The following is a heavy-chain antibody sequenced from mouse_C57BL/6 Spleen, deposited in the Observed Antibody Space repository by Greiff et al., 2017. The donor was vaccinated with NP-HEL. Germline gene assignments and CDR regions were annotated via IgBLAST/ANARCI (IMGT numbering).Heavy chain of an antibody. CDR3: ARWDRAPYYAMDY. J-gene: IGHJ4*01. CDR2: IHPNSGST. Sequence: QVQLQQPGAELVKPGASVKLSCKASGYTFTSYWMHWVKQRPGQGLEWIGMIHPNSGSTNYHEKFKSKATLTVDKSSSTAYMQLSSLTSEDSAVYDCARWDRAPYYAMDYWGQGTSVTVSS. CDR1: GYTFTSYW. D-gene: IGHD3-3*01. V-gene: IGHV1-64*01.